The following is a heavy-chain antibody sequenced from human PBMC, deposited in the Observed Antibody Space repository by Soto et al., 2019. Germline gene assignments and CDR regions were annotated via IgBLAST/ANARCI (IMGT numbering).Heavy chain of an antibody. CDR2: IDPSGGDT. V-gene: IGHV1-46*02. CDR3: AKRRGVALTRSSFDY. CDR1: GYTFNRHY. D-gene: IGHD3-10*01. J-gene: IGHJ4*02. Sequence: QVQLVQSGAEVRKPGASVKVSCKASGYTFNRHYIQWVRQAPGQGLEWMGMIDPSGGDTNYAKKFQGRVPLTSDTSTSTVYMELSSLRSEDTAVYYCAKRRGVALTRSSFDYWGPGTLVIVSS.